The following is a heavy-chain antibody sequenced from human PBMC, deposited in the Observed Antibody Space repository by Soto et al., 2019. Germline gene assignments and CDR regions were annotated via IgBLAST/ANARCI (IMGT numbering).Heavy chain of an antibody. J-gene: IGHJ6*03. CDR3: ALRYCSRTACPPLNSYFYMDV. V-gene: IGHV3-23*01. Sequence: GGSLRLSCAASGFTFSSYAMSWVRQAPGKGLEWVSAISGSGGSTYYADSVKGRFTISRDNSKNTLYLQVNSLRAEDTAVYYCALRYCSRTACPPLNSYFYMDVWGKGTTVTVSS. D-gene: IGHD2-2*01. CDR2: ISGSGGST. CDR1: GFTFSSYA.